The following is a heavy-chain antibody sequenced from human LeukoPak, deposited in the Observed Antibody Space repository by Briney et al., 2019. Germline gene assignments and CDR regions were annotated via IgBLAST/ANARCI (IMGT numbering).Heavy chain of an antibody. CDR2: ISSSSSYI. CDR1: GYTSSSYS. D-gene: IGHD6-13*01. Sequence: PGGSLRLSCAASGYTSSSYSINWVRQAPGKGLEWVSSISSSSSYIYYADSVKGRFTISRDNAKNSLYLQMSSLRAEDTAVYYCARDKPGIAAAGPYFDYWGQGTLVTVSS. J-gene: IGHJ4*02. V-gene: IGHV3-21*01. CDR3: ARDKPGIAAAGPYFDY.